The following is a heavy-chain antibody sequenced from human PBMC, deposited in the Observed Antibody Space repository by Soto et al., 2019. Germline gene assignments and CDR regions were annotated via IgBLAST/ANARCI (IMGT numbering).Heavy chain of an antibody. Sequence: KTSETLSLTCTVSGGSISSDDYYWSWIRQAPGRGLEWIGYIHSSGSIYYNPSLKSRATMSIDTAGNQFSLKVSSVTVADTAVYYCARDLDGLHDDTSGPFPRPGWGQGTLVT. CDR1: GGSISSDDYY. V-gene: IGHV4-30-4*01. CDR2: IHSSGSI. CDR3: ARDLDGLHDDTSGPFPRPG. D-gene: IGHD3-22*01. J-gene: IGHJ1*01.